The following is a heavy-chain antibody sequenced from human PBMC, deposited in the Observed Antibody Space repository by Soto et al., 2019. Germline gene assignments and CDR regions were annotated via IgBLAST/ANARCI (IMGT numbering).Heavy chain of an antibody. D-gene: IGHD1-26*01. CDR1: GFTFSTFA. CDR2: ITGGSGFT. J-gene: IGHJ4*02. V-gene: IGHV3-23*01. Sequence: EVQLLESGGGFVQPGGSLRLSCAASGFTFSTFAMNWVRQAPGKGLEWVSGITGGSGFTFYADSVKGRFTISRDDSENTLFLQMSSLRAEDTAKCYCAKSGPTNYFDFWGQGTLVTVSS. CDR3: AKSGPTNYFDF.